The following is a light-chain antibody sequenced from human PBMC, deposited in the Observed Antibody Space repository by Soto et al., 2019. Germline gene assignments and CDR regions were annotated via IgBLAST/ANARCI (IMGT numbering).Light chain of an antibody. V-gene: IGLV1-44*01. CDR2: RNN. CDR3: AAWDDSLNGRV. CDR1: SSNIGSHT. Sequence: SVLTQPPSASGTPGQRVTISCSGSSSNIGSHTVNWYQQLPGTAPKLLMYRNNQRPSGVPDRFSGSKSGTSASLAISGLQSEDEADYYCAAWDDSLNGRVFGGGTKLTVL. J-gene: IGLJ3*02.